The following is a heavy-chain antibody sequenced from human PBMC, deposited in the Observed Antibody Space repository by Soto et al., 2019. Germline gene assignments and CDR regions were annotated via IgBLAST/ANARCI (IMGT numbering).Heavy chain of an antibody. CDR3: ARDGYSGYGY. Sequence: QVQLVESGGGVVQPGRSLRLSCAASGFTFSSYAMHWVRQAPGKGLEWVAVISYDGSNKYYADSVKGRFTISRDNSKNTLYLQMNSLRAEDTAVYYCARDGYSGYGYWGQGTLVTVSS. V-gene: IGHV3-30-3*01. CDR2: ISYDGSNK. D-gene: IGHD5-12*01. J-gene: IGHJ4*02. CDR1: GFTFSSYA.